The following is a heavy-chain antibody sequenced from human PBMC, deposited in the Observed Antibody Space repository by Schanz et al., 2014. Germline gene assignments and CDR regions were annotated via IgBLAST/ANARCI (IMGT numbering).Heavy chain of an antibody. CDR3: ASTGTCMAVAGSVIDSYFYYLDA. J-gene: IGHJ6*03. CDR2: VIPILGVT. Sequence: QVQLVHSGADVKKPGSSVRVSCKASGGTFSRLTFSWVRQAPGQGLEWMGRVIPILGVTHYAQKFQGRVTMTRDTSTSTVYMELSSLRSEDTAVYYCASTGTCMAVAGSVIDSYFYYLDAWGEGTTVAVS. V-gene: IGHV1-69*02. CDR1: GGTFSRLT. D-gene: IGHD6-19*01.